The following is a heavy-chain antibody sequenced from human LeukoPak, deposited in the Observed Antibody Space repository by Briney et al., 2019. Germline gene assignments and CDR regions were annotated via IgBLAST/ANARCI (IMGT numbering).Heavy chain of an antibody. CDR1: GFTFSSYG. J-gene: IGHJ3*02. D-gene: IGHD6-13*01. CDR3: ARTYSSSWRDAFDI. V-gene: IGHV3-33*01. Sequence: PGGSLRLSCAASGFTFSSYGMRWVRQAPGEGLEWVAVIWYDGSNKYYADSVKGRFTISRDNSKNTLYLQMNSLRAEDTAVYYCARTYSSSWRDAFDIWGQGTMVTVSS. CDR2: IWYDGSNK.